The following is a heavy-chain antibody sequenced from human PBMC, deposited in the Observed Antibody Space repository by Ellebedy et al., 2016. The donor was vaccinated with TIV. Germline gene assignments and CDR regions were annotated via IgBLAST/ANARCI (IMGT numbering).Heavy chain of an antibody. CDR2: IYYTGST. D-gene: IGHD3-16*01. Sequence: SETLSLTCTVSGDSISRSSYYWGWIRQPPGKGLEWIGSIYYTGSTDYNPSLKSRVAISADTSKNHFSLRLSSVTAADTAVYYCARNRVIFTFEKSYFDLWGRGTLVTVSS. J-gene: IGHJ2*01. V-gene: IGHV4-39*02. CDR3: ARNRVIFTFEKSYFDL. CDR1: GDSISRSSYY.